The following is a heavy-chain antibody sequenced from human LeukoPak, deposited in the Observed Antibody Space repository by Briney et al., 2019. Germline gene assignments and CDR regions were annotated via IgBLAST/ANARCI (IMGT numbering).Heavy chain of an antibody. V-gene: IGHV4-39*01. Sequence: GSLRLSCAASGFTFSSYAMSWVRQPPGKGLEWIGSIYYSGSTYYNPSLKSRVTISVDTSKNQFSLKLSSVTAADTAVYYCARHQPTQDGYFDYWGQGTLVTVSS. CDR3: ARHQPTQDGYFDY. CDR1: GFTFSSYA. J-gene: IGHJ4*02. CDR2: IYYSGST. D-gene: IGHD5-24*01.